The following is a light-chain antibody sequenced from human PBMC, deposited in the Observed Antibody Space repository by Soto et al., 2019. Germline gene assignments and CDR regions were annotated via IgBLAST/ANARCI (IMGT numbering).Light chain of an antibody. CDR3: QQYNSYWT. J-gene: IGKJ1*01. Sequence: DIQVTQYTSTLSASVGDRVNLPFRASQSISSWLAWYQQKPGKAPKLLIYTASSLESGVPSRFRGSGSGTEFTLTITSLQPDDFATYYCQQYNSYWTFGQGTKV. CDR2: TAS. CDR1: QSISSW. V-gene: IGKV1-5*03.